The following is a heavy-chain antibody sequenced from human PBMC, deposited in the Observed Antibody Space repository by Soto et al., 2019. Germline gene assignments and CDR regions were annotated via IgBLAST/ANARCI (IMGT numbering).Heavy chain of an antibody. CDR1: GFTFSSYA. D-gene: IGHD2-21*02. J-gene: IGHJ4*02. Sequence: PGGXLRLSCAASGFTFSSYAMHWVRQAPGKGLEWVAVISYDGSNKYYADSVKGRFTISRDNSKNTLYLQMNSLRAEDTAVYYCARADVVVTDNYYSDYWGPGTLVTVSS. CDR3: ARADVVVTDNYYSDY. V-gene: IGHV3-30-3*01. CDR2: ISYDGSNK.